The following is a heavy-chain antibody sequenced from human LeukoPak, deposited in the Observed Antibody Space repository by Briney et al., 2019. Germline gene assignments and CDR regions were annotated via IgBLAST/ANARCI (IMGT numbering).Heavy chain of an antibody. CDR3: ATQGPRMDAFDI. D-gene: IGHD2-15*01. CDR2: IYYSGST. J-gene: IGHJ3*02. V-gene: IGHV4-39*01. Sequence: KPSETLSLTCTVSGGSISSSSYYWGWIRQPPGKGLEWIGSIYYSGSTYYNPSLKSRVTISVDTSKNQFSLKLSSVTAADTAVYYCATQGPRMDAFDIWGQGTMVTVSS. CDR1: GGSISSSSYY.